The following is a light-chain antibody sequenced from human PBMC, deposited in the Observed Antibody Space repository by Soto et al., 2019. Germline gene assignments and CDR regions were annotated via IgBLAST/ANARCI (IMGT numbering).Light chain of an antibody. CDR2: GAS. CDR3: QQYNKWPLFT. J-gene: IGKJ3*01. V-gene: IGKV3-15*01. CDR1: QSIGSN. Sequence: ETVLTQSPATLSVSPVERATLSCRASQSIGSNLAWYQQRPGQPPRLLIYGASTRATGVPARFSGSGSGTEFTLTINSLQSEDFALYYCQQYNKWPLFTFGPGTKVDIK.